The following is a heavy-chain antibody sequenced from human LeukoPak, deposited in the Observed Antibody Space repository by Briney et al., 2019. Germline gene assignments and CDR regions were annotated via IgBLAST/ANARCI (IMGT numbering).Heavy chain of an antibody. Sequence: GGTLRLSCAASGFAFSTYGMSWVRQAPGKGLEWVSAISGSSDATFYADSVKGRFTVSRDNSKNTLYLQMNSLRAEDTAVYFCAKDMVRGYYFDCWGQGTLITVSS. CDR1: GFAFSTYG. D-gene: IGHD3-10*01. CDR2: ISGSSDAT. V-gene: IGHV3-23*01. J-gene: IGHJ4*02. CDR3: AKDMVRGYYFDC.